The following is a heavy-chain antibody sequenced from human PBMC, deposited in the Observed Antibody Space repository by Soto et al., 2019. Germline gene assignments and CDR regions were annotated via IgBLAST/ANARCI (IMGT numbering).Heavy chain of an antibody. Sequence: PGGSLRLSCAASGFPFSSYWIHWVRQAPGKGLVWVSRINTDATRTSYADSVKGRFTVSRDNDKDTVYLQMSSLRAEDTAVYYCARDRASSSYAHYGMDVWGQGTTVTSP. CDR3: ARDRASSSYAHYGMDV. D-gene: IGHD6-13*01. CDR2: INTDATRT. V-gene: IGHV3-74*01. CDR1: GFPFSSYW. J-gene: IGHJ6*02.